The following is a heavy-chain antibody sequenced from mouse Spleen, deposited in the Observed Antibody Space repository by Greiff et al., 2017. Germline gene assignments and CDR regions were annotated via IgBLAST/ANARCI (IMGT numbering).Heavy chain of an antibody. J-gene: IGHJ3*01. CDR3: ARIDGSSPAWFAY. CDR1: GFTFSSYG. D-gene: IGHD1-1*01. V-gene: IGHV5-9-2*01. CDR2: ISGGGSYT. Sequence: EVMLVESGGGLVKPGGSLKLSCAASGFTFSSYGMSWVRQTPEKRLEWVATISGGGSYTYYPDSVKGRFTISRDNAKNNLYLQMSSLRSEDTALYYCARIDGSSPAWFAYWGQGTLVTVSA.